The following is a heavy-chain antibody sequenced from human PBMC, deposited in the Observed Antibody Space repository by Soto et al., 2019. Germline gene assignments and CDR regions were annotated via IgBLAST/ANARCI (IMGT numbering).Heavy chain of an antibody. D-gene: IGHD1-26*01. CDR3: ARHLPRPSGSYHYYYYYMDV. V-gene: IGHV4-59*01. CDR2: IYYSGST. Sequence: SETLSLTCTVSGGSISSYYWSWIRQPPGKGLEWIGYIYYSGSTNYNPSLKSRVTISVDTSKNQFSLKLSSVTAADTAVYYCARHLPRPSGSYHYYYYYMDVWGKGTTVTVSS. J-gene: IGHJ6*03. CDR1: GGSISSYY.